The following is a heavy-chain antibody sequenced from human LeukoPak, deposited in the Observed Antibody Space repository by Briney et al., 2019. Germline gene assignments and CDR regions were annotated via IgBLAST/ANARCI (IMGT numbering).Heavy chain of an antibody. CDR1: GFTFSSYA. Sequence: PGGSLRLSCSASGFTFSSYAMSWVRQAPGKGLEWVAVISYDGSNKYYADSVKGRFTISRDNSKNTLYLQMNSLRAEDTAVYYCAKGAHWELDYWGQGTLVTVSS. D-gene: IGHD7-27*01. CDR2: ISYDGSNK. J-gene: IGHJ4*02. CDR3: AKGAHWELDY. V-gene: IGHV3-30*18.